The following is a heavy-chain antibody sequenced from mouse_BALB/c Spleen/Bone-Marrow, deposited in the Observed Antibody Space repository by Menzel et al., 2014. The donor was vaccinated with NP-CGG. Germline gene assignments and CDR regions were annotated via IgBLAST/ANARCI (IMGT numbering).Heavy chain of an antibody. CDR1: GFDFSRYW. CDR3: ARRGDGYYWFAY. V-gene: IGHV4-1*02. D-gene: IGHD2-3*01. CDR2: INPDSSTI. J-gene: IGHJ3*01. Sequence: VQLQQSGGGLVQPRGSLKLSCAASGFDFSRYWMSWVRQAPGKGLEWIGEINPDSSTINYTPSLKDKFIISRDNAKNTLYLQMSKVRSEDTALYYCARRGDGYYWFAYWGQGTLVTVSA.